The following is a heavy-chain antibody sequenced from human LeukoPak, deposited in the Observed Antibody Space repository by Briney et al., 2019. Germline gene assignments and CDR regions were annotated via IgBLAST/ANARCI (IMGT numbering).Heavy chain of an antibody. CDR1: GFTFSNYG. J-gene: IGHJ3*02. D-gene: IGHD4-23*01. CDR2: ISGSGGST. Sequence: GGSLRLSCAASGFTFSNYGMHWVRQAPGKGLEWVSAISGSGGSTYYADSVKGRFTISRDNSKNTLYLQMNSLRAEDTAVYYCANEYGGNPNSAFDIWGQGTMVTVSS. V-gene: IGHV3-23*01. CDR3: ANEYGGNPNSAFDI.